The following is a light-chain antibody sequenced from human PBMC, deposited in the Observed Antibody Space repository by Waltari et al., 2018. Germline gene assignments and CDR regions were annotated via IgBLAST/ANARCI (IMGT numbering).Light chain of an antibody. CDR1: QSISSW. CDR2: KTS. Sequence: DIQMTQSPSTLSASVGDRVTITCRASQSISSWLAWYQQKPGKAPKLLIYKTSSLESGVPSRFSGSGSGTEFTLTISTLQPDDFATYYCQQYNSYLLTFGGGTKVEIK. J-gene: IGKJ4*01. V-gene: IGKV1-5*03. CDR3: QQYNSYLLT.